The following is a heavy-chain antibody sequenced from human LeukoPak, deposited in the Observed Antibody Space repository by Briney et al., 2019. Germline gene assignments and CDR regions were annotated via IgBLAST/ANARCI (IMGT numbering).Heavy chain of an antibody. J-gene: IGHJ6*04. CDR2: INHSGST. V-gene: IGHV4-34*01. Sequence: SETLSLTCAVYGGSFSGYYWSWIRQPPGKGLEWIGEINHSGSTNYNPSLKSRVTISVDTSKNQFSLKLSPVTAADTAVYYCARDRLLWFGGSYYYGMDVWGKGTTVTVSS. D-gene: IGHD3-10*01. CDR3: ARDRLLWFGGSYYYGMDV. CDR1: GGSFSGYY.